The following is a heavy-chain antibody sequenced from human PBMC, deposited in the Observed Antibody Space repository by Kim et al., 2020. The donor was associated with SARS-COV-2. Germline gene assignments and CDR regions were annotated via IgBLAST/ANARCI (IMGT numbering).Heavy chain of an antibody. CDR2: MNPNSGNT. J-gene: IGHJ5*02. Sequence: ASVKVSCKASGYTFTSYDINWVRQATGQGLEWMGGMNPNSGNTGYAQKFQGRVTMTRNTSISTAYMELSSLRSEDTAVYYCARRRVAANNWFDPWGQGTLVTVSS. D-gene: IGHD6-19*01. CDR3: ARRRVAANNWFDP. CDR1: GYTFTSYD. V-gene: IGHV1-8*01.